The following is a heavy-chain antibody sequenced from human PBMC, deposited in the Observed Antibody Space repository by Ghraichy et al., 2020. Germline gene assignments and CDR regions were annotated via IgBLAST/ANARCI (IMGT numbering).Heavy chain of an antibody. CDR1: GYDFRNYD. J-gene: IGHJ4*02. V-gene: IGHV1-8*01. CDR3: ARGRGEGRITIFGVSGLRAYYDL. CDR2: MNPNGGDT. Sequence: ASVKVSCKASGYDFRNYDITWVRQANGQGLEWVGWMNPNGGDTGYAQKFRGRVTMTRNTAISTAYMEVSGLTSEDTAVYFCARGRGEGRITIFGVSGLRAYYDLWGQGTLITVSS. D-gene: IGHD3-3*01.